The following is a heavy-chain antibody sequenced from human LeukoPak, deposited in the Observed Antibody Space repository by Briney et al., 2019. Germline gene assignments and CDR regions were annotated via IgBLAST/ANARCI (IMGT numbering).Heavy chain of an antibody. V-gene: IGHV4-4*07. CDR3: ARDAGTGTTGNYYYYMDV. CDR1: GGSISSYY. Sequence: PSETLSLTCTVSGGSISSYYWSWIRQPAGKGLEWIGRIYTSGSTNYHPSLESRVTISVDKSKNQFSLKLSSVTAADTAVYYCARDAGTGTTGNYYYYMDVWGKRATVTVSS. D-gene: IGHD1-7*01. CDR2: IYTSGST. J-gene: IGHJ6*03.